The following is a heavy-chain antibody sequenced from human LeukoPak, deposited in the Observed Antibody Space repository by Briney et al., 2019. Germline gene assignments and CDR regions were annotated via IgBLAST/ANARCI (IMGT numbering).Heavy chain of an antibody. J-gene: IGHJ6*02. Sequence: SETLSLTCAVYGGSFSGYYWSWIRQPPGKGLEWVGQINHGGSTNYHPSLKGRVTISVDTSRNQFSLKLSSVTAADTAVYYCASWTVTTYYYYYAMDVWGQGTTVTVSS. CDR3: ASWTVTTYYYYYAMDV. CDR2: INHGGST. V-gene: IGHV4-34*01. CDR1: GGSFSGYY. D-gene: IGHD4-17*01.